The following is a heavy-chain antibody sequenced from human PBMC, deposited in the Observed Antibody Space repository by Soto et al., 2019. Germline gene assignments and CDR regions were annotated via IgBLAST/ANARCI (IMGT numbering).Heavy chain of an antibody. D-gene: IGHD3-9*01. V-gene: IGHV4-34*01. J-gene: IGHJ6*02. CDR1: GGSFSGYY. CDR2: INHSGST. Sequence: SETLSLTCAVYGGSFSGYYWSWIRQPPGKGLEWIGEINHSGSTNYNPSLKSPVTISVDTSKNHFSLKLSSVTAADTAVYYCAKHGGVLRYFDWLVDVWGQGTTVT. CDR3: AKHGGVLRYFDWLVDV.